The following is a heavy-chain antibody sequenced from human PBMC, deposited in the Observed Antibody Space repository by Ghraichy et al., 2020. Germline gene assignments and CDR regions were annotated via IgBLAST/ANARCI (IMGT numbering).Heavy chain of an antibody. CDR3: ARGGFEAVAGMFDY. D-gene: IGHD6-19*01. CDR1: GGSISSYY. CDR2: IYYTGTT. J-gene: IGHJ4*02. V-gene: IGHV4-59*01. Sequence: ETLSLTCTVSGGSISSYYWNWIRQPPGKGLEWIGYIYYTGTTDYNPSLKSRVTTSVDTSRNQFSLKLTSVTAADTAIYYCARGGFEAVAGMFDYWGQGTLVTVSS.